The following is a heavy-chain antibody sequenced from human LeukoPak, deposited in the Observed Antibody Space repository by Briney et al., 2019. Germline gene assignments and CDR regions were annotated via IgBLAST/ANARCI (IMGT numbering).Heavy chain of an antibody. Sequence: PGGSLRLSCAASGFTFSNAWMSWVRQAPGKGLEWVGRIKSKTDGGTSDYAAPVKGRFTISRDDSKNTLYLQMNSLKTEDTAVYYCTTRKDTARIPYYYYYMDVWGKGTTVTISS. D-gene: IGHD5-18*01. CDR1: GFTFSNAW. J-gene: IGHJ6*03. CDR2: IKSKTDGGTS. CDR3: TTRKDTARIPYYYYYMDV. V-gene: IGHV3-15*01.